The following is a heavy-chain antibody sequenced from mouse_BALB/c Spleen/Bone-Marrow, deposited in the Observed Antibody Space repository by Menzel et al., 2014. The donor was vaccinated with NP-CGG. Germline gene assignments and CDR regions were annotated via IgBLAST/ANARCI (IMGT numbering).Heavy chain of an antibody. D-gene: IGHD2-14*01. CDR1: GFNIKDYY. V-gene: IGHV14-1*02. Sequence: VQLKEFGAELVWPGALVKLSCKASGFNIKDYYMHWVKQRPEQGLAGLGWIDPENGNNIHAPKFHGKASITADTASNTAYLQLISLTSDDTAVYYCARGGRYDGFPYWGQGTLVTVSA. CDR3: ARGGRYDGFPY. CDR2: IDPENGNN. J-gene: IGHJ3*01.